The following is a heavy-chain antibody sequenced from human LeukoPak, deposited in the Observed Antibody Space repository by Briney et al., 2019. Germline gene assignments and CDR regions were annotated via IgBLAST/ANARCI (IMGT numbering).Heavy chain of an antibody. CDR1: GYTFTSCD. CDR3: ARSKRITIFGKYYMDV. CDR2: MNPNSGNT. D-gene: IGHD3-3*01. J-gene: IGHJ6*03. V-gene: IGHV1-8*01. Sequence: ASVKVSCKASGYTFTSCDINWVRQATGQGLEWMGWMNPNSGNTGYAQKFQGRVTMTRNTSISTAYMELSSLRSEDTAVYYCARSKRITIFGKYYMDVWGKGTTVTVSS.